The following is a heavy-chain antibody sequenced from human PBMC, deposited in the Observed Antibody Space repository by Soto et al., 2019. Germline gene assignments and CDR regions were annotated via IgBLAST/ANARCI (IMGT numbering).Heavy chain of an antibody. V-gene: IGHV4-59*01. D-gene: IGHD3-3*01. Sequence: SETLSLTCTVSGGSISSYYWSWIRQPPGEGLEWIGYIYYSGSTNYNPSLKSRVTISVDTSKNQFSLKLSSVTAADTAVYYCARGETGNYDFWTGYPHYYYYGMDVWGQGTTVTVS. CDR3: ARGETGNYDFWTGYPHYYYYGMDV. CDR2: IYYSGST. CDR1: GGSISSYY. J-gene: IGHJ6*01.